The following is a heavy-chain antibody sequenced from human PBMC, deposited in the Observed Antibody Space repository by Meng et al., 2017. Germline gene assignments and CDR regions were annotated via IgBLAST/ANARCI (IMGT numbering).Heavy chain of an antibody. CDR2: INPNSGGT. CDR3: ARDPSRRGVYGSGRPTGPADY. D-gene: IGHD3-10*01. CDR1: GYTFTAYY. Sequence: ASVKVSCKPSGYTFTAYYIHWVRQAPGQGLEWMGRINPNSGGTNYAQKFQGRVTMTRDTSISTAYMELSRLRSDDTAVYYCARDPSRRGVYGSGRPTGPADYWGQGTLVTVSS. J-gene: IGHJ4*02. V-gene: IGHV1-2*06.